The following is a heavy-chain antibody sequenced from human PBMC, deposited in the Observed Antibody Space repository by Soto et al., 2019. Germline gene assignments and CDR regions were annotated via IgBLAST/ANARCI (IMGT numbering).Heavy chain of an antibody. CDR3: ARAYCSGDNCYAS. Sequence: ASVKVSCKASGYTFSSYGITWVRQAPGQGLEWMGWISPYNGETSYAQTLHDRLTMTTDTSTSTAYMELRSLKFDDTAVYYCARAYCSGDNCYASRGHRTPVTVSS. V-gene: IGHV1-18*01. J-gene: IGHJ5*01. D-gene: IGHD2-15*01. CDR2: ISPYNGET. CDR1: GYTFSSYG.